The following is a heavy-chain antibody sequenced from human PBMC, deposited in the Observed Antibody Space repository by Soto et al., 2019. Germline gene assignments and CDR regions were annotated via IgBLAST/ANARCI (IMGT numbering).Heavy chain of an antibody. CDR2: ISGSGGST. CDR3: AKDNDFWSGYLDY. D-gene: IGHD3-3*01. CDR1: GFTFSSYA. V-gene: IGHV3-23*01. J-gene: IGHJ4*02. Sequence: EVQLLESGGGLVQPGGSLRLSCAASGFTFSSYAMSWVRQAPGKGLEWDSAISGSGGSTYYADSVKGRFTISRDNSKNTLYLQMNSLRAEDTAVYYCAKDNDFWSGYLDYWGQGTLVTVSS.